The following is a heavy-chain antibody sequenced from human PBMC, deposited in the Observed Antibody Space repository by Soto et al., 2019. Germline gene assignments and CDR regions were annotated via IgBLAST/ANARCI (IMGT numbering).Heavy chain of an antibody. Sequence: PSQTLSLTCAISGDSVSSNSVAWNWIRQSPSRGLEWLGRIYYRSKWYNDYAVSVKSRININPDTSKNQFSLQLNSVIPEDTAVYYCAIRASYYDSSGYFDYWGQGTLVTVSS. CDR2: IYYRSKWYN. CDR1: GDSVSSNSVA. J-gene: IGHJ4*02. V-gene: IGHV6-1*01. CDR3: AIRASYYDSSGYFDY. D-gene: IGHD3-22*01.